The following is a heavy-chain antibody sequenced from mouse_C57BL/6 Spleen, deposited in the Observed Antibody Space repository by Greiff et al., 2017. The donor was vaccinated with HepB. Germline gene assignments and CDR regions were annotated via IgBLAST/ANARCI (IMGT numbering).Heavy chain of an antibody. CDR3: TTSGLFDY. Sequence: EVQLQQSGAELVRPGASVKLSCTASGFNIKDDYMHWVKQRPEQGLEWIGWIDPENGDTEYASKFQGKATITADTSSNTAYLQLSSLTSEDTAVDYCTTSGLFDYWGQGTTLTVSS. V-gene: IGHV14-4*01. J-gene: IGHJ2*01. CDR1: GFNIKDDY. CDR2: IDPENGDT.